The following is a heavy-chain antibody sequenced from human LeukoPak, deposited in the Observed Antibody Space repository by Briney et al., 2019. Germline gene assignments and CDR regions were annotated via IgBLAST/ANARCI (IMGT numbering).Heavy chain of an antibody. CDR2: IYHSGST. CDR3: ARHKDYYYSYMDV. Sequence: PSETLSLTCTVSGFSISSSYYWGWIRQPPAKGLEWIGTIYHSGSTYYNPSLTSRVTISVDTSKNQFSLKLSSVTAADTAVYYCARHKDYYYSYMDVWGKGTTVTISS. V-gene: IGHV4-38-2*02. CDR1: GFSISSSYY. J-gene: IGHJ6*03.